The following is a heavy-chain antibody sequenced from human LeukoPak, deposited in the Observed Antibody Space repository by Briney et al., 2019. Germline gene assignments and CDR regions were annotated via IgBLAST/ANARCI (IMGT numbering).Heavy chain of an antibody. CDR2: INPNSGGT. D-gene: IGHD3-3*02. Sequence: ASVKVSCKASGYTFTGYYMHWVRQAPGQGLEWMGWINPNSGGTNYAQKFQGRVTMTRDTSISTAYMELSRLRSDDTAVYYCARDRPLSRRGAFDIWGQGTMVTVSS. CDR3: ARDRPLSRRGAFDI. J-gene: IGHJ3*02. CDR1: GYTFTGYY. V-gene: IGHV1-2*02.